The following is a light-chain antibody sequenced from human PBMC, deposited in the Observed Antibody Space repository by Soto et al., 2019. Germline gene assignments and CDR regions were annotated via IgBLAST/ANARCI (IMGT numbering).Light chain of an antibody. J-gene: IGLJ1*01. CDR3: SSYTIGSTYV. CDR1: SSDVGTYDD. CDR2: EVT. V-gene: IGLV2-14*01. Sequence: QSALTQPASVSASPGQSITISCTGTSSDVGTYDDVSWYRQHPGKAPRLLLYEVTNRPSGVSNRFSGSKSGDTASLTISGLLAEDEGDYYCSSYTIGSTYVFGSGTKLTVL.